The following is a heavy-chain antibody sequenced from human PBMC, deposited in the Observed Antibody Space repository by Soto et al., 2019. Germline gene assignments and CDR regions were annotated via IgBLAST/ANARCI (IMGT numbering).Heavy chain of an antibody. J-gene: IGHJ4*02. D-gene: IGHD3-10*01. CDR2: IIPIFGTP. CDR1: GGIFSTYA. CDR3: ARDRDDYGSGNYYNRIDF. Sequence: QVQLVQSGAEVKKPGSSVKVSCQASGGIFSTYAISWLRQAPGQGLEWMGGIIPIFGTPNYAQRFQGRVTITADESTSTAYMELSRLRSEETAVYCGARDRDDYGSGNYYNRIDFWGQGTLVTVSS. V-gene: IGHV1-69*01.